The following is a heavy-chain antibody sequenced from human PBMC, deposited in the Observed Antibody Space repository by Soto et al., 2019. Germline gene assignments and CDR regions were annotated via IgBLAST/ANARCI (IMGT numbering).Heavy chain of an antibody. V-gene: IGHV4-59*01. CDR2: IYYSGST. J-gene: IGHJ4*02. D-gene: IGHD6-13*01. Sequence: SETLSLTCTVSGGSISSYYWSWIRQPPGKGLEWIGYIYYSGSTNYNPSLKSRVTISVDTSKNQFSLKLSSVTAADTAVYYCARGLGSWYDYWGQGTLVTVSS. CDR3: ARGLGSWYDY. CDR1: GGSISSYY.